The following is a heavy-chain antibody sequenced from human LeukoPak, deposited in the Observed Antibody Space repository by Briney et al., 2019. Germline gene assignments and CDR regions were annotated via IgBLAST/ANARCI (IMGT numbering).Heavy chain of an antibody. J-gene: IGHJ5*02. Sequence: ASVKVSCKASGYTFTGYYMHWVRQAPGQGLEWMGWINPNSGGTNYAQKFQGRVTMTRDTSISTAYMELSRLRSDDTAVYYCARGKSYGDYLNWFDPWGQGTLVTVSS. CDR1: GYTFTGYY. D-gene: IGHD4-17*01. CDR2: INPNSGGT. CDR3: ARGKSYGDYLNWFDP. V-gene: IGHV1-2*02.